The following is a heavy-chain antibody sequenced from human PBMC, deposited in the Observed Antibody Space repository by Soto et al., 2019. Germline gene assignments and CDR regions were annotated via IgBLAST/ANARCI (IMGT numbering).Heavy chain of an antibody. CDR3: ARAFDTSDYGFDP. Sequence: PSETLSLTCVVPGGSISSGDYYWSWIRQPPGKGLEWIGYIYYSGSTYYNPSLKSRVTISVDTSKNQFSLKLSSVTAADTAVYYCARAFDTSDYGFDPWGQGTLVTVSS. V-gene: IGHV4-30-4*01. CDR2: IYYSGST. D-gene: IGHD4-17*01. CDR1: GGSISSGDYY. J-gene: IGHJ5*02.